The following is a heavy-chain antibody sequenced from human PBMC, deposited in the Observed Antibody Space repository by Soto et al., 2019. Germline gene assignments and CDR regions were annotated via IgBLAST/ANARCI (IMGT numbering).Heavy chain of an antibody. V-gene: IGHV4-31*03. J-gene: IGHJ4*02. Sequence: QVQLQESGPGLVKPSQTLSLTCTVSGGSISSGGYYWSWIRQHPGKGLEWIGYIYYSGSTYYNPSLKSRVTISVDTSKNQFSLKLSSVTAADTAVYYCARGGEMTTGPLPANYWGQGTLVTVSS. CDR3: ARGGEMTTGPLPANY. D-gene: IGHD4-17*01. CDR1: GGSISSGGYY. CDR2: IYYSGST.